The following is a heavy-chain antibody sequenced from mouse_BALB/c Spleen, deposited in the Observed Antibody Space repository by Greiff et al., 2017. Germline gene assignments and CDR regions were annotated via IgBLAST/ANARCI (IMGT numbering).Heavy chain of an antibody. CDR2: ISTYYGNT. CDR1: SYTFTDYA. CDR3: ARGDYDEAMDY. V-gene: IGHV1-67*01. Sequence: VQLQQSGPELVRPGVSVKISCKGSSYTFTDYAMHWVKQSHAKSLEWIGVISTYYGNTNYNQKFKGKATMTVDKSSSTAYMELARLTSEDSAVYYCARGDYDEAMDYWGQGTSVTVSS. J-gene: IGHJ4*01. D-gene: IGHD2-4*01.